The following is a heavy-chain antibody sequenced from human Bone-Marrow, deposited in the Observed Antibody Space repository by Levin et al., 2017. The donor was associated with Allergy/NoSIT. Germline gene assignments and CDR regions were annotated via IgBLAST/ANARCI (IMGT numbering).Heavy chain of an antibody. Sequence: GGSLRLSCAASGFTFSTYTMNWVRQAPGEGLEWVSSINSDSSYIYYADSVKGRFTISRDDAENSLYLQMNSLRAEDTAVYYCARGRAGPTGPTKVVYRGQGTLVTVSS. V-gene: IGHV3-21*01. CDR1: GFTFSTYT. CDR2: INSDSSYI. J-gene: IGHJ4*02. CDR3: ARGRAGPTGPTKVVY. D-gene: IGHD5-24*01.